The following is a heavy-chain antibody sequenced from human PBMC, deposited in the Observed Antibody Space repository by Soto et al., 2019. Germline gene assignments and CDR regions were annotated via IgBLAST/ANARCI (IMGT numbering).Heavy chain of an antibody. V-gene: IGHV4-30-4*01. D-gene: IGHD3-10*01. Sequence: SETLSLTCTVSGGSISSGDYYWSWIRQPPGKGLEWIGYIYYSGSTYYNPSLKSRVTISVDTSKNQFSLKLSSVTAADTAVYYCARGVWFGEVDYWGQGALVTVSS. CDR1: GGSISSGDYY. CDR2: IYYSGST. CDR3: ARGVWFGEVDY. J-gene: IGHJ4*02.